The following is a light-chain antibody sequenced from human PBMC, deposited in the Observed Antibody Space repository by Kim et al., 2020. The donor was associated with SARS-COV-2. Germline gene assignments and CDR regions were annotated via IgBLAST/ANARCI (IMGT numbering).Light chain of an antibody. J-gene: IGLJ3*02. CDR3: AAWDDSLSGPV. Sequence: QSVLTQPPSASGTPGQRVTISCSGSSSNIGSNYVYWYQQLPGTAPKLLIYRHNQRPSGVPDRFSGSKSGTSASLAISRLRSEDEADYYCAAWDDSLSGPVFGGGTQLTVL. CDR1: SSNIGSNY. CDR2: RHN. V-gene: IGLV1-47*01.